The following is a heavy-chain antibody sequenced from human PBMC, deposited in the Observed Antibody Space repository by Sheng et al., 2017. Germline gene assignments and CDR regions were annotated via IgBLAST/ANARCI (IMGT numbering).Heavy chain of an antibody. J-gene: IGHJ5*02. CDR1: EGALSNDV. D-gene: IGHD1-20*01. Sequence: QVQLVQSGAEMRKPGSSVKVSCGPSEGALSNDVFGWARQAPGQGFEWMGWISAYSGNTVYAQKFQGRVTLATDTSTSTAYMELRSLRSDDTAVYYCARDDNRWWLVPWGQGTPVTVSS. V-gene: IGHV1-18*01. CDR2: ISAYSGNT. CDR3: ARDDNRWWLVP.